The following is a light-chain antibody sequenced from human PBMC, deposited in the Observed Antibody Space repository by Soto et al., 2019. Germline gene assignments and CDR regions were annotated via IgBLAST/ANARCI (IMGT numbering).Light chain of an antibody. J-gene: IGLJ2*01. CDR1: SSDVGAHDF. CDR2: EVT. V-gene: IGLV2-14*01. CDR3: NSYTLSRTVI. Sequence: QSVLTQPASVSGSPGQSITISCSGTSSDVGAHDFVSWYQHHPDKAPKVIIFEVTKRPSGVSNRFSSSKTGNTASLTISGLQAEDEADYYCNSYTLSRTVIFGGGTKLTVL.